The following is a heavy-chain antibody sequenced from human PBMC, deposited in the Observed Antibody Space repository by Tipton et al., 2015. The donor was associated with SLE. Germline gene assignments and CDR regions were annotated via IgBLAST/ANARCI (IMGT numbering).Heavy chain of an antibody. J-gene: IGHJ6*02. CDR3: ARERGDGMDF. Sequence: TLSLTCIVSGGSISSGDYYWSWIRQLPGKGLEWIGHAFYSGITYYNPSLESRVSMSVDTFKDQFSLSLSSVSAADTAVYYCARERGDGMDFWGQGTTVIVSS. V-gene: IGHV4-31*03. D-gene: IGHD3-10*01. CDR2: AFYSGIT. CDR1: GGSISSGDYY.